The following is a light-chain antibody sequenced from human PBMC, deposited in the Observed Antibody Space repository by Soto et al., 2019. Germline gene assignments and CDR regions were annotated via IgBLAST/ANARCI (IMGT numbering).Light chain of an antibody. CDR2: NNN. V-gene: IGLV1-44*01. CDR3: AAWDDSLNGVV. CDR1: SSNIGSDS. J-gene: IGLJ2*01. Sequence: QAVVTQAPSASGTPGQRVTISCSGSSSNIGSDSVNWYQQLPGTAPKLLIYNNNQRPSGVPDRFSGSKSGTSASLAISGLQSEDEADYYCAAWDDSLNGVVFGGVTKLTVL.